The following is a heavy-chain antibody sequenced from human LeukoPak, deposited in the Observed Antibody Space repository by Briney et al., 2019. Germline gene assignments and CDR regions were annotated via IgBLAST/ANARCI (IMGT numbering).Heavy chain of an antibody. J-gene: IGHJ4*02. D-gene: IGHD3-16*02. CDR3: AREGLGGVIVD. CDR1: GYTFTSYA. Sequence: ASVKVSCKASGYTFTSYAMHWVRQAPGQRLEWMGWINAGNGNTKYSQEFQGRVTITRDTSASTAYMELSSLRSEDTAMYYCAREGLGGVIVDWGQGTLVTVSS. V-gene: IGHV1-3*03. CDR2: INAGNGNT.